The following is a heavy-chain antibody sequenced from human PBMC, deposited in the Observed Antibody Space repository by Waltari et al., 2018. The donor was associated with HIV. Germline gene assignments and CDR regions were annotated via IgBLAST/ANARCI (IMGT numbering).Heavy chain of an antibody. V-gene: IGHV4-39*01. J-gene: IGHJ5*02. CDR2: IYYTGTT. D-gene: IGHD3-10*01. CDR3: ARQRYSSGSYRGYFDP. Sequence: QLQLQESGPGLVKPSETLSLTCAVSGGSIITSDYFCAWVRQPPGKDLEWIGTIYYTGTTNYNPSLKSRVTISVDTSNNQFSLRLNSVTAADTAVYYCARQRYSSGSYRGYFDPWGQGTLVSVSS. CDR1: GGSIITSDYF.